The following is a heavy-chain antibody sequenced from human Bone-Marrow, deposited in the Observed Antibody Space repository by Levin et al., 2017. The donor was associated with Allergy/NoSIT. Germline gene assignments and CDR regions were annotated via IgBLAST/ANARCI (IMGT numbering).Heavy chain of an antibody. Sequence: PGGSLRLSCAASGFIFSAYGMHWVRQAPGKGLEWLAIISYDGSNEYYADSVKGRFTISRDNSKNTLYLQMNSLRVEDTAVYYGAKDERRWLQRDVCDMWVQGTMVTVSS. CDR2: ISYDGSNE. CDR3: AKDERRWLQRDVCDM. D-gene: IGHD5-24*01. J-gene: IGHJ3*02. CDR1: GFIFSAYG. V-gene: IGHV3-30*18.